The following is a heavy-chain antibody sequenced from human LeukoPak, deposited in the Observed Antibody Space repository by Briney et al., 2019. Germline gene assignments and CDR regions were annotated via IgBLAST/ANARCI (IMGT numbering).Heavy chain of an antibody. CDR1: GGSISSYY. J-gene: IGHJ5*02. Sequence: SETLSLTCTVSGGSISSYYWSWIRQPPGKGLEWIGYIYYSGSTSYNPSLKSRVTISVDTSKNQFSLKLSSVTAADTAVYYCARGSGYYVPWGQGTLVTVSS. CDR2: IYYSGST. D-gene: IGHD3-9*01. CDR3: ARGSGYYVP. V-gene: IGHV4-59*01.